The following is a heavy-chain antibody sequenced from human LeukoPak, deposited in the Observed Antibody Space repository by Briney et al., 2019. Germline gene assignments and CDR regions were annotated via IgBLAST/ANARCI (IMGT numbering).Heavy chain of an antibody. CDR1: GGSFSGYY. Sequence: PSETLSLTCAVYGGSFSGYYWSWIRQPPGKGLEWIREINHSGSTNYNPSLKSRVTISVDTSKNQFSLKLSSVTAADTAVYYCAELYDSSGYYVDYWGQGTLVTVSS. J-gene: IGHJ4*02. D-gene: IGHD3-22*01. CDR2: INHSGST. CDR3: AELYDSSGYYVDY. V-gene: IGHV4-34*01.